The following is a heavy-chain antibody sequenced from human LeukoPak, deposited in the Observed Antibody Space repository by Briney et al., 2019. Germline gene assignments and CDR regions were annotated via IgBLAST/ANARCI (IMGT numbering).Heavy chain of an antibody. V-gene: IGHV3-66*02. CDR1: VFTVSSNY. D-gene: IGHD5-24*01. Sequence: GGSLILSCAASVFTVSSNYMSWGRQAPGKGLEGVSIIYSGGITFYADSVKGRFTISRDNSKNTLYLQMNSLRADDTAVYYCARDGYNNYIMDVWGQGTTVTVSS. J-gene: IGHJ6*02. CDR3: ARDGYNNYIMDV. CDR2: IYSGGIT.